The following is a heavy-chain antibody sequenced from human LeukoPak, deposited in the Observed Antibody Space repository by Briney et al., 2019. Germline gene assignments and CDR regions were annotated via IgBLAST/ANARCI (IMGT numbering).Heavy chain of an antibody. V-gene: IGHV6-1*01. CDR2: TYYRSKWYN. D-gene: IGHD3-22*01. CDR3: ARVLGYYYDSSGYGY. Sequence: SQTLSLTCAISGDSVSSNSVAWNWIRQSPSRGLEWLGRTYYRSKWYNDYAVSVKSRISINPDTSKNQFSLQLNSVTAEDTAVYYCARVLGYYYDSSGYGYWGQGTLVTVSS. CDR1: GDSVSSNSVA. J-gene: IGHJ4*02.